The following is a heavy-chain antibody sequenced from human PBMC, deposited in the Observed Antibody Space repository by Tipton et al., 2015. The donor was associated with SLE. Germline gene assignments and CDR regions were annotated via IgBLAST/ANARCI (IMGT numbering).Heavy chain of an antibody. V-gene: IGHV4-4*08. Sequence: TLSLTCTVSGGSISSYYWSWIRQPAGKGLEWIGYIYTSGSTNYNPSLKSRVTISVDTSKNQFSLKLSSVTAADTAVYYCARALGERFLRGNWFDPWGQGTLVTVSS. J-gene: IGHJ5*02. CDR1: GGSISSYY. CDR2: IYTSGST. D-gene: IGHD3-3*01. CDR3: ARALGERFLRGNWFDP.